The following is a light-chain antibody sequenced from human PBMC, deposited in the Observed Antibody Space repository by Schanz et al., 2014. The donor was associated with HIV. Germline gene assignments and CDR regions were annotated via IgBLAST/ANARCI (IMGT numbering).Light chain of an antibody. CDR2: EVS. J-gene: IGLJ3*02. CDR1: SSDVGHYDY. V-gene: IGLV2-8*01. CDR3: SSYTTTSTPV. Sequence: QSALTQPPSASGSRGQSVTISCTGTSSDVGHYDYVSWYQQHPGKAPKLMIYEVSKRPSGVPDRFSGSKSGNTASLTVSGLQAEDEADYYCSSYTTTSTPVFGGATKLTVL.